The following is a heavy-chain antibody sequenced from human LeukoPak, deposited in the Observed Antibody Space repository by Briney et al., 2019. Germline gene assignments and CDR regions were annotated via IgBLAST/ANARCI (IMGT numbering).Heavy chain of an antibody. CDR2: IYYSGST. CDR3: ASSWLGYCSSTSCPPYFDY. J-gene: IGHJ4*02. V-gene: IGHV4-59*01. D-gene: IGHD2-2*01. CDR1: GGSISRYY. Sequence: SETLSLTCAVSGGSISRYYWSWIRQPPGKGLEWIGYIYYSGSTNYNPSLKSRVTISLDTSKNQCSLKLSSVTAADTAVYYCASSWLGYCSSTSCPPYFDYCGQGTLVTVSS.